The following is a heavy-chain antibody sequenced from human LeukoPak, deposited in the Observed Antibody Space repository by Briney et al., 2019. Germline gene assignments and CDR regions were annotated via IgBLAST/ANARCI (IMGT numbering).Heavy chain of an antibody. Sequence: SETLSLTCTVSGGSISSSSYYWGWIRQPPGKGLEWIGSIYYSGSTYYNPSLKSRVTISVDTSKNQFSLKLSSVTAADTAVYYCARVRGSYYGVRAFDIWGQGTMVTVSS. CDR1: GGSISSSSYY. J-gene: IGHJ3*02. V-gene: IGHV4-39*01. CDR3: ARVRGSYYGVRAFDI. CDR2: IYYSGST. D-gene: IGHD1-26*01.